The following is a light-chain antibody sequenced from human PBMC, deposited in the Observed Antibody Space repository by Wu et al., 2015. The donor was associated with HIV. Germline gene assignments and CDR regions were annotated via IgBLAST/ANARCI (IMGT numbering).Light chain of an antibody. CDR1: QSVSSSY. CDR2: GAS. Sequence: EIVLTQSPGTLSLSPGERATLSCRASQSVSSSYLAWYQQKPGQAPRLLIYGASSRATGIPDRFSGSGSGTDFTLTISRLEPEDFAVYYCHQYDISPITFGQGTRLEIK. J-gene: IGKJ5*01. CDR3: HQYDISPIT. V-gene: IGKV3-20*01.